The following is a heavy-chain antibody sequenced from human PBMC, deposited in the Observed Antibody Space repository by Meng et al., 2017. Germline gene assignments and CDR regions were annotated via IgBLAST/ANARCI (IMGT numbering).Heavy chain of an antibody. CDR1: GYPLTSYA. D-gene: IGHD2-2*01. CDR2: IDTKTGNP. V-gene: IGHV7-4-1*02. Sequence: QVEPMKSGSELRKPGASVKVSCKASGYPLTSYAINWLRQAPGQGLQWMGWIDTKTGNPTYVPGFTGRLVFSLDTSVGTAYLQISGLKADDTAVYYCTRDGYSDCSRTSCFDSWGQGTLVTVSS. CDR3: TRDGYSDCSRTSCFDS. J-gene: IGHJ4*02.